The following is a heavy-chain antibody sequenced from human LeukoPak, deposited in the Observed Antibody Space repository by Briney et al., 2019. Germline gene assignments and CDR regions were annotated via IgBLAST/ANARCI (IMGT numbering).Heavy chain of an antibody. D-gene: IGHD5-12*01. CDR2: FYYTGST. CDR3: ARPSRSGYGDYESAFDI. CDR1: GDSISLYY. Sequence: SETLSLTCTVSGDSISLYYWSWIRQPPGKGLEWIGNFYYTGSTYYNPSLKSRITISVDTSKNQFSLQLLSVTAADTAVYYCARPSRSGYGDYESAFDIWGQGTMVTVSS. V-gene: IGHV4-59*04. J-gene: IGHJ3*02.